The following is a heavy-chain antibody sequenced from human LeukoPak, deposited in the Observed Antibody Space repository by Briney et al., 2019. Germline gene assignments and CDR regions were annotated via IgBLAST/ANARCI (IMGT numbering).Heavy chain of an antibody. CDR2: ISTTSNTI. Sequence: GGSLRLSCAASGFTLSSYSINWVRRAPGKGLEWVSYISTTSNTIHYADSVKGRFTISRDNAKNSLYLQMNSLRAEDTAVYYCARDQGYCSRTNYCYYYYMDVWGKGTTVTVSS. D-gene: IGHD2-2*01. J-gene: IGHJ6*03. CDR1: GFTLSSYS. V-gene: IGHV3-48*04. CDR3: ARDQGYCSRTNYCYYYYMDV.